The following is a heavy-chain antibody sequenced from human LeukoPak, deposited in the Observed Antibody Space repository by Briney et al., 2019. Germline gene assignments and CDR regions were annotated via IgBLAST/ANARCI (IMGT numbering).Heavy chain of an antibody. Sequence: PSETLSLTCAVYGGPFSRYYLSWIRQSPGKGLEWIAEIDHRGDTNYNPSVKSRVTISVDTSKNQFSLRVRSLSAADTAVYYCARGATMSETGYFYLCGQGTLVTVSS. V-gene: IGHV4-34*01. CDR3: ARGATMSETGYFYL. CDR1: GGPFSRYY. CDR2: IDHRGDT. J-gene: IGHJ4*03. D-gene: IGHD2-21*02.